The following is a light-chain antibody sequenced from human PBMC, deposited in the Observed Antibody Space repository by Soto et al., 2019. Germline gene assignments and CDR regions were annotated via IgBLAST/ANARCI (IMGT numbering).Light chain of an antibody. Sequence: ELVMTQSPATLSVSPGARATLSCRASQSVRNNLAWYQQKPGQAPSLLIYGASTRATGIPARFSGSGSGTKFTLPIISRLPEDDATYDCQQLNSYQLTFGGGTKVEIK. CDR1: QSVRNN. CDR3: QQLNSYQLT. V-gene: IGKV3-15*01. J-gene: IGKJ4*01. CDR2: GAS.